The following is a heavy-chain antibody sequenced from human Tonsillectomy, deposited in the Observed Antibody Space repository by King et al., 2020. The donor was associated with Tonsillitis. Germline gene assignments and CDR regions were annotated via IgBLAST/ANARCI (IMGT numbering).Heavy chain of an antibody. V-gene: IGHV3-30*04. CDR3: ARDRPPDQYPYSYYYFCHMDV. D-gene: IGHD2-15*01. CDR2: ISYDGFNK. J-gene: IGHJ6*04. CDR1: GFTFSKYA. Sequence: VQLVESGGGVVQPGRSLRLSCAAPGFTFSKYALNWVCQAPGKGLEWESIISYDGFNKYYADSVKGRFTISRDKSKNTILLQMNSLRPEDTAVYYCARDRPPDQYPYSYYYFCHMDVWGKGTTVTVSS.